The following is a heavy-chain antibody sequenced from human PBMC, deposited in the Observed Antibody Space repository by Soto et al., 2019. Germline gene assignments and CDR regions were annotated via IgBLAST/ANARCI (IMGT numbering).Heavy chain of an antibody. V-gene: IGHV1-69*13. Sequence: SVKVSCKASGGTFSSYAISWVRQAPGQGLEWMGGIIPIFGTANYAQKFQGRVTITADESTSTAYMELSSLRSEDTAVYYCASDPAGVVVVAARDYYYVMDVWGQGTTVTVSS. CDR3: ASDPAGVVVVAARDYYYVMDV. D-gene: IGHD2-15*01. CDR2: IIPIFGTA. CDR1: GGTFSSYA. J-gene: IGHJ6*02.